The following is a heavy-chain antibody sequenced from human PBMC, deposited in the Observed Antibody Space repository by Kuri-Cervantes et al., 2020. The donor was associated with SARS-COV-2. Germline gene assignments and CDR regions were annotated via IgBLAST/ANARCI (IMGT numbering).Heavy chain of an antibody. CDR3: ARRLYSSGWYDS. V-gene: IGHV5-10-1*01. Sequence: GESLKISCKGSGYSFISYWISWVRQMPGKGLEWMGRIDPSDSYTNYSPSFQGHVTISADKSISTAYLHWNSLKASDTAMYYCARRLYSSGWYDSWGQGTLVTVSS. D-gene: IGHD6-19*01. CDR2: IDPSDSYT. J-gene: IGHJ5*01. CDR1: GYSFISYW.